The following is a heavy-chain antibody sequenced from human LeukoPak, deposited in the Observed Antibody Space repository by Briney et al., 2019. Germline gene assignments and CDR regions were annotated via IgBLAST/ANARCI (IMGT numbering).Heavy chain of an antibody. J-gene: IGHJ5*02. CDR3: ARAIIMVRGLGNFFDP. Sequence: PSETLSLTCAVYGGSFSGYYWSWIRQPPGKGLEWIGSIYHAGSTYYNPSLKSRVTMSVDWSKKQFSLNLKSVNAADTAVYYCARAIIMVRGLGNFFDPWGQGTLVTVSS. CDR2: IYHAGST. D-gene: IGHD3-10*01. V-gene: IGHV4-34*01. CDR1: GGSFSGYY.